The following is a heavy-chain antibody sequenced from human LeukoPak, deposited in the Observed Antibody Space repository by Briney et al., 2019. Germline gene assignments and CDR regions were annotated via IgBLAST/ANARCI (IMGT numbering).Heavy chain of an antibody. CDR1: GDSISNDY. CDR3: ARTSDYYYDSSGPLDAFDI. CDR2: IYYSGTT. V-gene: IGHV4-59*12. J-gene: IGHJ3*02. Sequence: PSETLSLTCTVSGDSISNDYWSWIRQPPGKGLEWIGYIYYSGTTDYNPSLKSRVTISVDTSKNQFSLKLSSVTAADTAVYYCARTSDYYYDSSGPLDAFDIWGQGTMVTVSS. D-gene: IGHD3-22*01.